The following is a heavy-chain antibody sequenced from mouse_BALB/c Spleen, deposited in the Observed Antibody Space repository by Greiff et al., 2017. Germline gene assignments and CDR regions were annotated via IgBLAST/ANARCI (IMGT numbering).Heavy chain of an antibody. D-gene: IGHD2-4*01. J-gene: IGHJ1*01. Sequence: EVKLVESGGGLVQPGGSRKLSCAASGFTFSSYTMSWVRQTPEKRLEWVAYISNGGGSTYYPDTVKGRFTISRDNAKNTLYLQMSSLRSEDTAMYYCARNDDDWYFDVWGAGTTVTVSS. V-gene: IGHV5-12-2*01. CDR1: GFTFSSYT. CDR2: ISNGGGST. CDR3: ARNDDDWYFDV.